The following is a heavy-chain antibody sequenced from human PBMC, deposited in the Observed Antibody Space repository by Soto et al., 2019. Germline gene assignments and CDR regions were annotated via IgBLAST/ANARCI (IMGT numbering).Heavy chain of an antibody. CDR1: GGSISSGGYS. J-gene: IGHJ4*02. D-gene: IGHD4-4*01. V-gene: IGHV4-30-2*01. CDR3: ARGMTTVTTLDY. CDR2: IYHSGST. Sequence: QLQLQESGSGLVKPSQTLSLTCAVSGGSISSGGYSWSWIRQPPGKGLEWIGYIYHSGSTYYNPSLXSXITISVDRSKNQFSLKLSPVTAADTAVYYWARGMTTVTTLDYWGQGTLVTVSS.